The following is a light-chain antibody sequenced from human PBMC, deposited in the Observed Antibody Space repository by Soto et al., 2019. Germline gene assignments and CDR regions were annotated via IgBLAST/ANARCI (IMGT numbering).Light chain of an antibody. CDR3: QQCAESPLT. CDR1: QSVSRNY. V-gene: IGKV3-20*01. Sequence: EIVLTQSPGTLSLSPGERATLSCRASQSVSRNYAAWYQQKPGQAPRLLIDDASRRATGIPDRFSGSGSGTDFTLTISRLEPEDFAVYYCQQCAESPLTFGQGTKVEIK. J-gene: IGKJ1*01. CDR2: DAS.